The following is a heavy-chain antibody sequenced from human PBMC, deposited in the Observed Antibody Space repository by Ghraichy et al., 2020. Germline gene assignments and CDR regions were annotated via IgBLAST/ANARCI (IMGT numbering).Heavy chain of an antibody. V-gene: IGHV3-15*01. CDR3: TTTVSSSRDYYYYGMDV. CDR2: IKSKTDGGTT. Sequence: GESLNISCAASGFTFSNAWMSWVRQAPGKGLEWVGRIKSKTDGGTTDYAAPVKGRFTISRDDSKNTLYLQMNSLKTEDTAVYYCTTTVSSSRDYYYYGMDVWGQGTTVTVSS. J-gene: IGHJ6*02. D-gene: IGHD6-6*01. CDR1: GFTFSNAW.